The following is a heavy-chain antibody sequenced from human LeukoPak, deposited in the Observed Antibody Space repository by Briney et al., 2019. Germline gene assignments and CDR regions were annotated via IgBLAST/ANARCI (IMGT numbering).Heavy chain of an antibody. V-gene: IGHV1-46*01. Sequence: ASVKVSCKASGYTFTNYYMHWVRQAPGQGLEWMGISNPSDGSTSYAQKFQGRVTMTRDTSISTAYMELSRLRSDDTAVYYCARGYPLSTTAAGTYFQHWGQGTLVTVSS. J-gene: IGHJ1*01. D-gene: IGHD6-13*01. CDR2: SNPSDGST. CDR3: ARGYPLSTTAAGTYFQH. CDR1: GYTFTNYY.